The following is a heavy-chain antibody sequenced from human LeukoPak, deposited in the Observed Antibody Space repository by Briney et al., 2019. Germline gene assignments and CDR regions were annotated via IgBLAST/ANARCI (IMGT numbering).Heavy chain of an antibody. Sequence: ASVKVSCKASGGTFSSYAISWVRQAPGQGLEWMGGIIPIFGTANYAQKFQGRVTITTDESTSTAYMELSSLRSEDTAVYYCARDLGQWVKVNYFDYWGQGTLVTVSS. D-gene: IGHD6-19*01. J-gene: IGHJ4*02. V-gene: IGHV1-69*05. CDR1: GGTFSSYA. CDR3: ARDLGQWVKVNYFDY. CDR2: IIPIFGTA.